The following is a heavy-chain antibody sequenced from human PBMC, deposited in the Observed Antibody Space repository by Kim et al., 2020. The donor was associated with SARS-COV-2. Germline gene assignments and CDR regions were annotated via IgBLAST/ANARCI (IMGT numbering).Heavy chain of an antibody. CDR2: ISAYNGNT. D-gene: IGHD2-15*01. V-gene: IGHV1-18*01. CDR1: GYTFTSYG. CDR3: ARSRGLVVVAAYYYMDV. J-gene: IGHJ6*03. Sequence: ASVKVSCKASGYTFTSYGISWVRQAPGQGLEWMGWISAYNGNTNYAQKLQGRVTMTTDTSTSTAYMELRSLRSDDTAVYYCARSRGLVVVAAYYYMDVWGKETTVTVSS.